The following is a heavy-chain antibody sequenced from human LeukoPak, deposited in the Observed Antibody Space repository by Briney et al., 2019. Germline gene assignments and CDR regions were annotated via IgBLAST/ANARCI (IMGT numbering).Heavy chain of an antibody. V-gene: IGHV3-11*06. D-gene: IGHD3-3*01. CDR1: GFTFSDYY. CDR2: ISSSSSYI. CDR3: ASADYDFWSGYPPSPDY. Sequence: GGSLRLSCAASGFTFSDYYMSWIRQAPGKGLEWVSYISSSSSYIYYADSVKGRFTISRDNAKNSLYLQMNSLRAEDTAVYYCASADYDFWSGYPPSPDYWGQGTLVTVSS. J-gene: IGHJ4*02.